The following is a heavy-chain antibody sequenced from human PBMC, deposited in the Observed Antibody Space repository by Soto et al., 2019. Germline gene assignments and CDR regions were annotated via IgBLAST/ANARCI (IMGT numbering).Heavy chain of an antibody. CDR2: ISSSSSTI. J-gene: IGHJ4*02. Sequence: GGSLRLSCAASGFTCSSYSMNWVRQAPGKGLEWVSYISSSSSTIYYADSVKGRFTISRDNSKNTLYLQMNSLRAEDTAVYYCARPDYYGSGSYFPIDYWGQGTLVTVSS. CDR3: ARPDYYGSGSYFPIDY. V-gene: IGHV3-48*01. D-gene: IGHD3-10*01. CDR1: GFTCSSYS.